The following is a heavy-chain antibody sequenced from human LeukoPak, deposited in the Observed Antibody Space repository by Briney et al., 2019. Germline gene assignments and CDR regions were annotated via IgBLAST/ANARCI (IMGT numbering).Heavy chain of an antibody. J-gene: IGHJ4*02. D-gene: IGHD6-19*01. V-gene: IGHV3-53*01. Sequence: GGSLRLSCAASGFTVSSNYMSWVRQPAGKGLEWVSVLYSGGATFYADSVKGRFTISRDTSKNTLYLQMNDLRADGTAVYYCTKLKGWYGEGFFDYWGQGTLVTVSS. CDR1: GFTVSSNY. CDR2: LYSGGAT. CDR3: TKLKGWYGEGFFDY.